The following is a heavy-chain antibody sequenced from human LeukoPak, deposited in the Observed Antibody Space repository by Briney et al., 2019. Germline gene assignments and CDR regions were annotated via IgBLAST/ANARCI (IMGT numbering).Heavy chain of an antibody. CDR2: IYSGGST. CDR1: GFTVSSNY. J-gene: IGHJ3*02. Sequence: GGSLRLSCAASGFTVSSNYMSWVRQAPGKGLEWVSVIYSGGSTYYADSVKGRFTISRDNSKNTLYLQMNSLRAEDTAVYYCGAFFRGVTRNAFDIWGQGTMVTVSS. V-gene: IGHV3-53*01. D-gene: IGHD3-10*01. CDR3: GAFFRGVTRNAFDI.